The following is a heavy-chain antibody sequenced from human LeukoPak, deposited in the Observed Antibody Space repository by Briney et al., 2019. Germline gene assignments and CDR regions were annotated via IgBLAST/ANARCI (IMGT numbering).Heavy chain of an antibody. CDR2: IYSGGST. D-gene: IGHD5-18*01. V-gene: IGHV3-53*01. CDR1: GFTVSSNY. Sequence: GGSLRLSCAASGFTVSSNYMSWVRQAPGKGLEWVSVIYSGGSTYYADSVKGRFTISRDNFKNTLYLQMNSLRAEDTAVYYCARGLDGYGYYYYGMDVWGQGTTVTVSS. CDR3: ARGLDGYGYYYYGMDV. J-gene: IGHJ6*02.